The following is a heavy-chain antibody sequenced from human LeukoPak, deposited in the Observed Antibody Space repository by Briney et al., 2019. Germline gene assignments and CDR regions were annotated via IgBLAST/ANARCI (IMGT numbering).Heavy chain of an antibody. CDR3: AREGATDWYFHL. V-gene: IGHV3-74*01. CDR1: GFTFSSYS. Sequence: PGGSLRLSCAASGFTFSSYSMNWVRQAPGKGLVWVSRINSDGSSTSYADSVKGRFTISRDNAKNTLYLQMSSLRAEDTAVYYCAREGATDWYFHLWGRGTLVTVSS. D-gene: IGHD5-12*01. CDR2: INSDGSST. J-gene: IGHJ2*01.